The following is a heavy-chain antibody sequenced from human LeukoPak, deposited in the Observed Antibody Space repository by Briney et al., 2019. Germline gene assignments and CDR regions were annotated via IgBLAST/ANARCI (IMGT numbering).Heavy chain of an antibody. CDR1: GGSISSSSYY. CDR2: IYYSGST. CDR3: ASPCEYSSPWASNWFDP. V-gene: IGHV4-39*01. D-gene: IGHD6-6*01. J-gene: IGHJ5*02. Sequence: TTSETLSLTCTVSGGSISSSSYYWGWIRQPPGKGLEWIGSIYYSGSTYYNPSLKSRVTISVDTSKNQFSLKLSSVTAADTAVYYCASPCEYSSPWASNWFDPWGQGTLVTVSS.